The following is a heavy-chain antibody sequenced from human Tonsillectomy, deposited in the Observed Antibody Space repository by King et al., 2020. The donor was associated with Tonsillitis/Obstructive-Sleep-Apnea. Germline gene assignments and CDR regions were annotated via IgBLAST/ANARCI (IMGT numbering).Heavy chain of an antibody. Sequence: VQLVESGGGLVQPGGSLRLSCAASGITFSSYAMSWVRQAPGKGLEWGSTISGGGGSTYYADSVKGRFTISRDNSKNTRYLQMNSLRAEDTAGYYCAKAMVQGIIITIFDYWGQGTLVTVSS. D-gene: IGHD3-10*01. CDR3: AKAMVQGIIITIFDY. V-gene: IGHV3-23*04. CDR2: ISGGGGST. CDR1: GITFSSYA. J-gene: IGHJ4*02.